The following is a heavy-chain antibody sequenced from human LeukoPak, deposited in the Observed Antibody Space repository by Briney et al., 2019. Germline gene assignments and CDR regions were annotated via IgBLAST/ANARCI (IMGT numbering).Heavy chain of an antibody. J-gene: IGHJ4*02. V-gene: IGHV3-33*01. CDR2: IWYDGSNK. Sequence: QPGGSLRLSCAASGFTFSSYGMHWVRQAPGKGLEWVAAIWYDGSNKYYADSVKGRFTISRDNSKNTLYLQMNSLRAEDTAVYYCARESSGGWKEYWGQGTLVTVSS. D-gene: IGHD6-19*01. CDR1: GFTFSSYG. CDR3: ARESSGGWKEY.